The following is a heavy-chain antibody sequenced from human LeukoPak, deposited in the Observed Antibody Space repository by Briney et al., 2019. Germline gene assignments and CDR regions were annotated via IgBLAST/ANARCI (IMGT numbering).Heavy chain of an antibody. CDR3: GYSSSWYYYYYMDV. V-gene: IGHV3-30*02. CDR1: GFTFSSYG. J-gene: IGHJ6*03. CDR2: IRYDGSNK. D-gene: IGHD6-13*01. Sequence: PGGSLRLSCAASGFTFSSYGMHWVRQAPGKGLEWVAFIRYDGSNKYYADSVKGRFTISRDNSKNTLYLQMNSLRAEDTAVYYCGYSSSWYYYYYMDVWGKGTTVTISS.